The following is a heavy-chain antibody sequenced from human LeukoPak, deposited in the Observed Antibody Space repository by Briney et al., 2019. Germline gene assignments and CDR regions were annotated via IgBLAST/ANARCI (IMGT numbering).Heavy chain of an antibody. V-gene: IGHV3-23*01. CDR1: GFTFSNYG. CDR2: ISGSIGNT. D-gene: IGHD5-18*01. Sequence: GGSLRLSCATSGFTFSNYGMSWVRQAPGKGLEWVSAISGSIGNTYYADSVKGRFTISRDNSKSTLYLQMNSLRAEDRAVYYCTKNAGYSYGLYYFDYWGQGTLVTVSS. CDR3: TKNAGYSYGLYYFDY. J-gene: IGHJ4*02.